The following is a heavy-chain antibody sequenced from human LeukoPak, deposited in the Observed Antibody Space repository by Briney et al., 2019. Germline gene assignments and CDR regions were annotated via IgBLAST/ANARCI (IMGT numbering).Heavy chain of an antibody. CDR1: GGTFSSYA. CDR3: ARGSAMVTTYRGGNWFDP. D-gene: IGHD5-18*01. CDR2: IIPIFGTA. V-gene: IGHV1-69*05. Sequence: SVKVSCKASGGTFSSYAISWVRQAPGQGLEWMGGIIPIFGTANYAQKFQGRVTMTRDTSISTAYVELSRLRSDDTAVYYCARGSAMVTTYRGGNWFDPWGQGALVTVSS. J-gene: IGHJ5*02.